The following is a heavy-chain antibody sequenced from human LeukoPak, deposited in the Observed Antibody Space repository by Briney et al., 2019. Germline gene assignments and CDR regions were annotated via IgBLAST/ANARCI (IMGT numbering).Heavy chain of an antibody. Sequence: GRSLRLSCAASGFTFSSYGMHWVRQAPGKGLEWVAVISYDGNNKYYADSVKGRFTISRDNSKNTLYLQMNSLRAEDTAVYYCAKGHGYCSGGSCYPALLYFDYWGQGTLVTVSS. CDR3: AKGHGYCSGGSCYPALLYFDY. CDR1: GFTFSSYG. D-gene: IGHD2-15*01. V-gene: IGHV3-30*18. J-gene: IGHJ4*02. CDR2: ISYDGNNK.